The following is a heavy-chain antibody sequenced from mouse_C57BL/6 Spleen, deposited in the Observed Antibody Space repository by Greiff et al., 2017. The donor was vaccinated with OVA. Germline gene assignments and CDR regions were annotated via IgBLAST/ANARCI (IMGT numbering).Heavy chain of an antibody. Sequence: VQLQQSVAELVRPGASVTLSCTASGFTIKNTYMHWVKQRPEQGLEWIGRIDPANGNTKYAPKFQGKATITADTSSNTAYLQLSSLTSEDTAIYYGAKGTGKGDYWGQGTTLTVSS. CDR2: IDPANGNT. CDR3: AKGTGKGDY. V-gene: IGHV14-3*01. J-gene: IGHJ2*01. D-gene: IGHD4-1*01. CDR1: GFTIKNTY.